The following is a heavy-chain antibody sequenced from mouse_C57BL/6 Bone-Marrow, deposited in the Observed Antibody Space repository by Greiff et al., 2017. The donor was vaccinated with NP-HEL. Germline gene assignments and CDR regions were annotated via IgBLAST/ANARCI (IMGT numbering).Heavy chain of an antibody. CDR3: ASNLLLRSYYVDY. J-gene: IGHJ2*01. Sequence: EVKLVESGGGLVKPGGSLKLSCAASGFTFSSYAMSWVRQTPEKRLEWVATISDGGSYTYYPDNVKGRFTISRDNAKNNLYLQMSHLKSEDTAMYYCASNLLLRSYYVDYWGQGTTLTVSS. CDR1: GFTFSSYA. D-gene: IGHD1-1*01. CDR2: ISDGGSYT. V-gene: IGHV5-4*03.